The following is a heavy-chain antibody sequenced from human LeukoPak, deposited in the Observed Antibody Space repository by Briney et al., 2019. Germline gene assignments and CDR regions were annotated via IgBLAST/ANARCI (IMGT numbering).Heavy chain of an antibody. D-gene: IGHD1-26*01. Sequence: PSETLSLTCAVYGGSFSGYYWSWIRQPPGKGLEWIGEINHSGSTNYNPSLKSRVTISVDTSKNQFSLQLNSVTAADTAVYYCARQQYSGTYYYQHWGRGTLVTVS. V-gene: IGHV4-34*01. CDR2: INHSGST. CDR1: GGSFSGYY. CDR3: ARQQYSGTYYYQH. J-gene: IGHJ1*01.